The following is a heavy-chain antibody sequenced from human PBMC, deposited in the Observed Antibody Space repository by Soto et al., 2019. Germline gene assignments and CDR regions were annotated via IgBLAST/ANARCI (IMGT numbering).Heavy chain of an antibody. J-gene: IGHJ4*02. Sequence: QVQLVQSGAEVKKPGASVKVSCKASGYIFPAYYMHWVRQAPGQGLEWMGWINPNSGGTNYAQKFQGRVTMTSDTSISAVYMELSRLRSDDTAVYFCARDFGYDAGRDYWGQGTLVTVSS. CDR2: INPNSGGT. CDR3: ARDFGYDAGRDY. D-gene: IGHD3-10*01. CDR1: GYIFPAYY. V-gene: IGHV1-2*02.